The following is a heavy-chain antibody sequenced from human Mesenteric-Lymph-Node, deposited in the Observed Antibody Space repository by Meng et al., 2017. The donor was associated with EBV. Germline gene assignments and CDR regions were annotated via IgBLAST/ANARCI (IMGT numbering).Heavy chain of an antibody. V-gene: IGHV1-18*01. CDR2: ISAYNGNT. J-gene: IGHJ4*02. Sequence: GQLVQSGGEVKKPCASVSVSCKASGYTYTSYGIIWVRQAPGQGLEWVGWISAYNGNTNYAQKVQGRVTLTTDTSTTTAYMELRRLRSDDTAVYYCAREGDWTTFDYWGQGALVTVSS. CDR3: AREGDWTTFDY. D-gene: IGHD3/OR15-3a*01. CDR1: GYTYTSYG.